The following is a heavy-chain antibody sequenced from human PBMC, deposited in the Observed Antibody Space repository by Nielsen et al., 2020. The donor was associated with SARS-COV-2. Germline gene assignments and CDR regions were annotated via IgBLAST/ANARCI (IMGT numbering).Heavy chain of an antibody. CDR1: GFTFDDYA. V-gene: IGHV3-9*01. D-gene: IGHD6-19*01. CDR3: ATRDYSTGWYSHDY. CDR2: ISWNSGSI. Sequence: SLKISCAASGFTFDDYAMHWVRQAPGKGLEWVSGISWNSGSIGYADSVKGRFTISRDNSRNTLYLQMNSLRAEDTAVYYCATRDYSTGWYSHDYWGQGTLVSVSS. J-gene: IGHJ4*02.